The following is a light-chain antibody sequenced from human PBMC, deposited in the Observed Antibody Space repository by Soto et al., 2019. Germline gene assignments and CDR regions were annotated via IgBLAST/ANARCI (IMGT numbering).Light chain of an antibody. CDR2: SAS. J-gene: IGKJ4*01. CDR1: QGISTF. Sequence: DIQLTQSPAFLSASVGDKVTITCRASQGISTFLAWYQQKPGKAPNLLIYSASTLQSGVPSRFSGSGSGTEFTLTISSVQPEDFATYFCQQIDSYPVTFGGGTKVEMK. CDR3: QQIDSYPVT. V-gene: IGKV1-9*01.